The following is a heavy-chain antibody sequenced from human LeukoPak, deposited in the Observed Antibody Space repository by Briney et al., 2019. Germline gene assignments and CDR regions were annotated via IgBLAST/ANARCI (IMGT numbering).Heavy chain of an antibody. CDR1: GGSISSSNYF. Sequence: SETLSLTCTVSGGSISSSNYFWVWIRQPPGKGLEWIGSVYYSGSTYYNPSLKSRVLISVDTTKNHFSLKLSSVTAADTALYYCARQEKGIFETWGQGVLVTVSS. V-gene: IGHV4-39*01. CDR3: ARQEKGIFET. J-gene: IGHJ5*02. CDR2: VYYSGST.